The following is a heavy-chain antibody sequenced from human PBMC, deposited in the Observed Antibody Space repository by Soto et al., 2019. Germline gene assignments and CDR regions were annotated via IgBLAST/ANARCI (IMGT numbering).Heavy chain of an antibody. V-gene: IGHV3-74*01. D-gene: IGHD1-26*01. CDR3: ASSLGPNWFDP. Sequence: GGSLRLSCAASGFTFFRSWMHWVRQAPGKGLVWVSRIDSDGTTTTYADSVKGRFTISRDNAKNTLYLQMNSLRAEDTAVYYCASSLGPNWFDPCGQGTLVTVSS. CDR1: GFTFFRSW. CDR2: IDSDGTTT. J-gene: IGHJ5*02.